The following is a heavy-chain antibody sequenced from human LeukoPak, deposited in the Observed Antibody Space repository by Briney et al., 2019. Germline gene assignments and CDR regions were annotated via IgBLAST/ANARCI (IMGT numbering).Heavy chain of an antibody. Sequence: GASVKVSCKASGGTFSSYAISWVRQAPGQGLEWMGGIIPIFGTANYAQKFQGRVTITADKSTSTAYMELSSLRSEDTAVYYCARKVPNDSSGYYYRGQFDPWGQGTLVIVSS. J-gene: IGHJ5*02. D-gene: IGHD3-22*01. CDR1: GGTFSSYA. CDR3: ARKVPNDSSGYYYRGQFDP. CDR2: IIPIFGTA. V-gene: IGHV1-69*06.